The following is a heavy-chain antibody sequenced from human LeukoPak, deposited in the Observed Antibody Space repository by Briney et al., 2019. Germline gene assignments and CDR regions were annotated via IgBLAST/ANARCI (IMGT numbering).Heavy chain of an antibody. V-gene: IGHV3-23*01. CDR1: GFTFKSYA. Sequence: GGSLRLSCAASGFTFKSYAMSWVRQAPGKRLEWVSGITGSGISTYYADSVKGRFTISRGNSKNTLYLQVNRLRADDTAVYYCAKWASALDSWGHGTLVTVSS. J-gene: IGHJ5*01. CDR3: AKWASALDS. CDR2: ITGSGIST.